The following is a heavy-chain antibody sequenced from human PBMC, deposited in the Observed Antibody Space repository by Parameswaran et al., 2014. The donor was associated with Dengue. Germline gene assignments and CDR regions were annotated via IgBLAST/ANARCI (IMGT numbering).Heavy chain of an antibody. V-gene: IGHV1-8*01. CDR1: GYTFTSYD. CDR3: ARAPDSSGYYGTGYFDH. J-gene: IGHJ4*02. D-gene: IGHD3-22*01. Sequence: ASVKVSCKASGYTFTSYDINWVRQATGQGLEWMGWMNPNSGNTGHAQKFQGRVTMTRNTSISTAYMELSSLRSEDTAVYYCARAPDSSGYYGTGYFDHWGQGTLVTISS. CDR2: MNPNSGNT.